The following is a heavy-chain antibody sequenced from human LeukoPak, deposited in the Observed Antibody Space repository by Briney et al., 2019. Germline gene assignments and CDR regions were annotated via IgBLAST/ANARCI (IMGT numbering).Heavy chain of an antibody. Sequence: SETLSLTCTVSGGSISSGSYYWGWIRQPPGKGLEWIGYIYYSGRTYYNPSLKSRVTISVDTSKNQFSLKLSSVTAADTAVYYCVEVQGGDNNWFDPWGQGTLVTVSS. J-gene: IGHJ5*02. CDR3: VEVQGGDNNWFDP. D-gene: IGHD3-16*01. V-gene: IGHV4-39*07. CDR2: IYYSGRT. CDR1: GGSISSGSYY.